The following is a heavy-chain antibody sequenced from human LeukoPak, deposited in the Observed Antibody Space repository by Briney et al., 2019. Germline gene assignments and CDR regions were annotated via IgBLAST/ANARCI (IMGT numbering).Heavy chain of an antibody. CDR3: AREGSSNDAFDI. V-gene: IGHV3-48*03. CDR2: ISSSGSTI. CDR1: GFTFSSYE. Sequence: PGGSLRLSCAASGFTFSSYEMNWVRQAPGKGLEGVSYISSSGSTIYYADSVKGRFTISRDNAKNSLYLQMNSLRAEDTAVYYCAREGSSNDAFDIWGQGTMVTVSS. D-gene: IGHD3-10*01. J-gene: IGHJ3*02.